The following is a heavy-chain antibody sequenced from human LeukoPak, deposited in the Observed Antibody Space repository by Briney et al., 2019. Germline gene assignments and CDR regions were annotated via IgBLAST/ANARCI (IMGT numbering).Heavy chain of an antibody. V-gene: IGHV1-69*05. D-gene: IGHD3-9*01. CDR3: ARGYDILTGWRGTLFDY. Sequence: SVKVSCKASGGTFSSYAISWVRQAPGQGLEWMGGIIPIFGTANYAQKFQGRVTITTDESTSTAYMELSSLRSEDTAVYYCARGYDILTGWRGTLFDYWGQGTLVTVSS. J-gene: IGHJ4*02. CDR2: IIPIFGTA. CDR1: GGTFSSYA.